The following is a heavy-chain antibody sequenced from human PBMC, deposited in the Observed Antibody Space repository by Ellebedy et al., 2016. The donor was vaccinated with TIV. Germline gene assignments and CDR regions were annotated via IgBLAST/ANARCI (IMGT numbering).Heavy chain of an antibody. CDR2: IKEDGSEE. D-gene: IGHD6-13*01. CDR1: GFTFATHW. Sequence: PGGSLRLSCAASGFTFATHWMTWVRQAPGRGLEWMAAIKEDGSEEHYVDSVRGRFTISRDNAKNSLYLQMNSLRAEDTAVYYCAKDRPPYGVAAADIDYWGQGTLVTVSS. CDR3: AKDRPPYGVAAADIDY. J-gene: IGHJ4*02. V-gene: IGHV3-7*01.